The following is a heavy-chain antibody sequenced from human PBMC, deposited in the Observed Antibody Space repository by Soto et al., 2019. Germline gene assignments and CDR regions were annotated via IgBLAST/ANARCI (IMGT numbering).Heavy chain of an antibody. CDR1: GYTFTSYA. CDR3: ARGKEDTAMVEGVWFDP. Sequence: ASVKVSCKASGYTFTSYAMHWVRQAPGQRLEWMGWINAGNGNTKYSQKFQGRVTITRDTSASTAYMELSSLRSEDTAVYYCARGKEDTAMVEGVWFDPWGQGTLVTVSS. CDR2: INAGNGNT. J-gene: IGHJ5*02. V-gene: IGHV1-3*01. D-gene: IGHD5-18*01.